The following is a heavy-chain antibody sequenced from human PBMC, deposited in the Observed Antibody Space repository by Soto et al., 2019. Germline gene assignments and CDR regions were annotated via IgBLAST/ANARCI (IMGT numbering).Heavy chain of an antibody. V-gene: IGHV1-46*01. CDR1: GNSFTTYY. CDR2: INPSGGRT. CDR3: AGLYHYDSSGYYDY. D-gene: IGHD3-22*01. J-gene: IGHJ4*02. Sequence: ASVKVSCKASGNSFTTYYMHWVRQAPGQGLEWMGIINPSGGRTTYAQKFQGRVTMTRDTSTSTFHMELSSLTSEDAAVYYCAGLYHYDSSGYYDYWGQGTLVTVSS.